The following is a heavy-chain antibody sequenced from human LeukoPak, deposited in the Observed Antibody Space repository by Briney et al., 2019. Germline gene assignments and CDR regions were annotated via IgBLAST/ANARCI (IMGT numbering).Heavy chain of an antibody. J-gene: IGHJ4*02. CDR1: GVSINDYY. Sequence: SETLSLTCGVFGVSINDYYWSWIRQSPGKGLEWIGEISHTEGTRYNPSLESRVTMSVGTSENQLSLKLIFVTAADTAVYYCARIRCGHSGSVCYNHWGLGTLATVSS. CDR2: ISHTEGT. V-gene: IGHV4-34*01. D-gene: IGHD2-21*01. CDR3: ARIRCGHSGSVCYNH.